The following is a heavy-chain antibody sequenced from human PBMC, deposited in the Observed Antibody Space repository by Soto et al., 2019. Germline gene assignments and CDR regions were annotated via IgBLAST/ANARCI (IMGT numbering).Heavy chain of an antibody. CDR2: INHSGST. Sequence: QVQLQQWGAGLLKPSETLSLTCAVYGGSFSGYYWSWIRQPPGKGLEWIGEINHSGSTNYNPSLKRRVTISVETSEKQFSLKLSSVTGADTGVYYCARARTAGYAFDIWGQGTMGTVSS. D-gene: IGHD6-13*01. CDR1: GGSFSGYY. J-gene: IGHJ3*02. CDR3: ARARTAGYAFDI. V-gene: IGHV4-34*01.